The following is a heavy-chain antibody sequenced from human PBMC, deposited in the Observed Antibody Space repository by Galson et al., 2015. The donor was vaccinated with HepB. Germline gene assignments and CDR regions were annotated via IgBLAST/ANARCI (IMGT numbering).Heavy chain of an antibody. V-gene: IGHV1-18*01. CDR3: ARDVDWALDY. CDR2: ISTKRGNT. CDR1: GYTFNQYG. D-gene: IGHD3-9*01. Sequence: SVKVSCKASGYTFNQYGISWVRQAPGQGLEWMGWISTKRGNTKHAQNFQGRVTMTAETSTNTAYMELRSLRSADTAVYYCARDVDWALDYWGQGTLVTASS. J-gene: IGHJ4*02.